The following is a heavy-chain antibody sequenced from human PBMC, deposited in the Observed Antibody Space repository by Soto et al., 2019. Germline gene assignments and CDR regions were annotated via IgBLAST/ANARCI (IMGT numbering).Heavy chain of an antibody. CDR2: LSGPGGST. CDR1: GFTFSSYA. V-gene: IGHV3-23*01. CDR3: AKDRSSGTYSHYYYGMDV. Sequence: PGGSLRLSCAASGFTFSSYAMNWVRQAPGKGLEWVSGLSGPGGSTYYADSVKGRFTISRDNSKNTLYLQMNSLRAEDTAVYYCAKDRSSGTYSHYYYGMDVWGQGTTVTVS. J-gene: IGHJ6*02. D-gene: IGHD3-10*01.